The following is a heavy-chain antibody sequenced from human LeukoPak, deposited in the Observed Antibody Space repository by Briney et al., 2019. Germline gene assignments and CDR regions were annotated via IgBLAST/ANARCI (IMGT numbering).Heavy chain of an antibody. CDR1: GGSITSSVYY. V-gene: IGHV4-39*02. CDR3: ARLPQAKAYDY. J-gene: IGHJ4*02. Sequence: SETLSLTCTVSGGSITSSVYYWGWIRQPPGKGLEWIGSISYSGSTYYNPSLRSRVTVSVDTSKNHFSLRLTSVTAADTAVYYCARLPQAKAYDYWGQGTLVTVSS. CDR2: ISYSGST.